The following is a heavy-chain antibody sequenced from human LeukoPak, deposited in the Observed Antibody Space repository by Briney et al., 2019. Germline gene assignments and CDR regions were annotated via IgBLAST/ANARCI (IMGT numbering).Heavy chain of an antibody. Sequence: PGGSLRLSCAASGFSVSGNYMSWVRQAPGKGLEWVSVIYGGGATYHVDSVKGRFIISRDSSTNTLYLEMHNLRAEDTAIYYCAATSVGFCSAGSCPEEHWGPGTLVTVSS. CDR3: AATSVGFCSAGSCPEEH. J-gene: IGHJ1*01. D-gene: IGHD2-15*01. CDR1: GFSVSGNY. V-gene: IGHV3-53*01. CDR2: IYGGGAT.